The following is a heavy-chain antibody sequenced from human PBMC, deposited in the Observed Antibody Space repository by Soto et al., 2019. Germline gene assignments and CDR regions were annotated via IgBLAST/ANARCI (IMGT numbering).Heavy chain of an antibody. D-gene: IGHD3-22*01. V-gene: IGHV3-64D*06. CDR3: VKINYYDSSGLTQKDYYYYYYGMDV. J-gene: IGHJ6*02. Sequence: PGGSLRLSCSASGFTFSSYAMHWVRQAPGKGLEYVSAISSNGGSTYYADSVKGRFTISRDNSKNTLYLQMSSLRAEDTAVYYCVKINYYDSSGLTQKDYYYYYYGMDVWGQGTTVTVS. CDR2: ISSNGGST. CDR1: GFTFSSYA.